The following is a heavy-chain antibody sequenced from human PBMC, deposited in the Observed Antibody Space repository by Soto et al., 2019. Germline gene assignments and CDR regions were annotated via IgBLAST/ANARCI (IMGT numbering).Heavy chain of an antibody. Sequence: ASVKVSCKASGYTFTGYYMHWVRQAPGQGLEWMGWINPNSGGTNYAQKFQGWVTMTRDTSISTAYMELSRLRSDDTAVYYCAIRRRDGYNFSWFDPWAQGTLVTVSS. V-gene: IGHV1-2*04. D-gene: IGHD1-1*01. CDR1: GYTFTGYY. CDR2: INPNSGGT. CDR3: AIRRRDGYNFSWFDP. J-gene: IGHJ5*02.